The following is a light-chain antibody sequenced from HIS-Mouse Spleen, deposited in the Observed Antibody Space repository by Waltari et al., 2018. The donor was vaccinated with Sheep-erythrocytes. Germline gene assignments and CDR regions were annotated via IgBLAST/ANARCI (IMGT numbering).Light chain of an antibody. J-gene: IGLJ3*02. CDR2: EDN. V-gene: IGLV6-57*04. CDR1: NGPIATNN. Sequence: NFMLTQPHSVSETAGNTVTISCTRTNGPIATNNVQLYQQRPGSAPTTVIYEDNQRPSGVPDRFSGSIDSSSNSASLTISGLKTEDEADYYCQSYDSSNQVFGGGTKLTVL. CDR3: QSYDSSNQV.